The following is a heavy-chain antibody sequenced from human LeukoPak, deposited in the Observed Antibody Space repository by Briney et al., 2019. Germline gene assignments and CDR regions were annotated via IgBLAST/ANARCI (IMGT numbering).Heavy chain of an antibody. CDR3: ARIRIEAAGRGLDY. D-gene: IGHD6-13*01. CDR2: VSPYSGDT. Sequence: ASVKVSCKASGYTFTGHYMHWVRQAPGQGLEWMGWVSPYSGDTNYAQSFQGGVTMTRDTSISTVYMELSSLTSDDTAVYFCARIRIEAAGRGLDYWGQGTPVTVSS. J-gene: IGHJ4*02. CDR1: GYTFTGHY. V-gene: IGHV1-2*02.